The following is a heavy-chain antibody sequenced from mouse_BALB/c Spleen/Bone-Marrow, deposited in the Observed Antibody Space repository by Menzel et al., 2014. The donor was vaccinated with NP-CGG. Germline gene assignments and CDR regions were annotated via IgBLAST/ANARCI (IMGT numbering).Heavy chain of an antibody. CDR2: IDPACAIT. CDR3: ATLTGTFDY. CDR1: GFNITDPY. V-gene: IGHV14-3*02. J-gene: IGHJ2*01. Sequence: EVQLQQSGADLVKPGASVKLSCTASGFNITDPYMHWVRQRPEQGLEWIGRIDPACAITNYDPKFQGKATLSADTSSNTAYLLFSSLTSEDSADYYCATLTGTFDYWGQGTTLTVSS. D-gene: IGHD4-1*01.